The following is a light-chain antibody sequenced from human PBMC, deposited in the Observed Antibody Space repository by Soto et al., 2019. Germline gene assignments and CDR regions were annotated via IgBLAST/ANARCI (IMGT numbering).Light chain of an antibody. CDR3: QQYNPYSWT. CDR1: QSSSSW. CDR2: KAS. Sequence: DIQMTQSPSTLSASVGDRVTITCRASQSSSSWLAWYQQKPGKAPKLLIYKASTLESGVPSRFSGSVSGTEFTLTISSLQPEDFATYYCQQYNPYSWTFGQGTKVEIK. V-gene: IGKV1-5*03. J-gene: IGKJ1*01.